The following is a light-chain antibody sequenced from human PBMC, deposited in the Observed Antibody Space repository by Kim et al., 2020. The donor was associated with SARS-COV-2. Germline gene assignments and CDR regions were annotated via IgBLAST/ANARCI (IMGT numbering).Light chain of an antibody. CDR2: GAS. V-gene: IGKV1-5*01. CDR1: QTISRW. Sequence: DIQMTQSPSTLSASVGDRVTITCRASQTISRWLAWYRHRPGKAPQLLIYGASTLQSGVPSRFSGSGSGTEFTLTINGLQPDDFATYYCQQYIIFPRTFGQGTKVDIK. CDR3: QQYIIFPRT. J-gene: IGKJ1*01.